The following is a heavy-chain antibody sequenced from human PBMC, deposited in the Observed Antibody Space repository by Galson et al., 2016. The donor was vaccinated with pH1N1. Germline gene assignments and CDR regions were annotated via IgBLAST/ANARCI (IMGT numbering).Heavy chain of an antibody. J-gene: IGHJ4*02. CDR3: ARSLLYYDPYYLDF. D-gene: IGHD3-16*01. CDR1: GFTFSQHW. CDR2: IKLDGTKK. Sequence: SLRLSCAASGFTFSQHWMTWVRQAPGKGLEWVANIKLDGTKKYYVDSVGGRFTISRDNAKNTPYLDMNSLRGEDTAVYYCARSLLYYDPYYLDFWGQGTLVSVSS. V-gene: IGHV3-7*01.